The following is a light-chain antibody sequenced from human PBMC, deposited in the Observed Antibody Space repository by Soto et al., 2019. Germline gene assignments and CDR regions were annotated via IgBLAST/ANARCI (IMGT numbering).Light chain of an antibody. V-gene: IGLV1-36*01. CDR2: YDD. Sequence: QSVLTQPPSVSEAPRQRVTISCSGSNSNIGDNAVKWYQQLPGKAPKLLIYYDDLKPSGVSARFSGSKSGTSASLAISGLQSEDEADYFCAAWDDSLDGGVFGGGTKLTVL. CDR1: NSNIGDNA. CDR3: AAWDDSLDGGV. J-gene: IGLJ2*01.